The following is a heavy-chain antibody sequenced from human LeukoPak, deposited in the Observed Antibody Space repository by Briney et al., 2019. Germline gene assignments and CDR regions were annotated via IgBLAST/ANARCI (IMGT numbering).Heavy chain of an antibody. CDR2: ISGSGITT. Sequence: PGGSLRLSCAASGFTFSSYAMSWVRQAPGKGLEWVSGISGSGITTYYADSVQGRFTISRDNSENTLYLQMNSLRAEDTAVYYCAKDKNYGSGSYQFDQWGQGTLVTVSS. J-gene: IGHJ4*02. V-gene: IGHV3-23*01. D-gene: IGHD3-10*01. CDR3: AKDKNYGSGSYQFDQ. CDR1: GFTFSSYA.